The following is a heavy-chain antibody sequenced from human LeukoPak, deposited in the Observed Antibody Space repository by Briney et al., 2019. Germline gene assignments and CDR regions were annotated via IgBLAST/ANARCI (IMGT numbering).Heavy chain of an antibody. D-gene: IGHD5-18*01. CDR3: ARRGYSVYDY. CDR1: GYTFTGYY. J-gene: IGHJ4*02. Sequence: SVMISCKASGYTFTGYYMHWLRQAAGQGLQWMGWINPNSGGTNYEQKFQGSVTMTRGTSISTAYIELIRLRSDETAAYYCARRGYSVYDYWGEGTLVTVSS. V-gene: IGHV1-2*02. CDR2: INPNSGGT.